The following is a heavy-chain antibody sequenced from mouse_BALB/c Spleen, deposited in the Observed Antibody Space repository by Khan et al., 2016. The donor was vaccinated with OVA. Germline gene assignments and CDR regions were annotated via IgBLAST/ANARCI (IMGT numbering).Heavy chain of an antibody. J-gene: IGHJ4*01. Sequence: VQLKESGPGLVKPSQSLSLTCTVTGYSITSDYAWNWLRQFPGNKLEWMGYISSTGSTSYNPSPKSRISITRDTSKNQFFLHLNSVTTEDTATYYWARTRYYSDSYAMDYWGQGTSVTVSS. CDR2: ISSTGST. CDR1: GYSITSDYA. D-gene: IGHD2-12*01. CDR3: ARTRYYSDSYAMDY. V-gene: IGHV3-2*02.